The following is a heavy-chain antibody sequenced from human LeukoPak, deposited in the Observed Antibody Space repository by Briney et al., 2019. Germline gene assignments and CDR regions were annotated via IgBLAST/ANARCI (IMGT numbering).Heavy chain of an antibody. CDR2: ISSSGNTI. J-gene: IGHJ4*02. Sequence: PGGSLRLSCAAAGFTFSSFEMNRVRQAPGKGLEWVSYISSSGNTIYYADSVKGRFTISRDNAKTSLYLQMNSLRAEDTAVYYCATAVTHPFDYWGQGTLVTVSS. CDR1: GFTFSSFE. V-gene: IGHV3-48*03. D-gene: IGHD4-23*01. CDR3: ATAVTHPFDY.